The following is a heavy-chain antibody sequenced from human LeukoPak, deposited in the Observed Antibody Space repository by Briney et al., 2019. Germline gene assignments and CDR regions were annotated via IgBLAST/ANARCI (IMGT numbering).Heavy chain of an antibody. CDR2: INTNTGNP. D-gene: IGHD3-22*01. V-gene: IGHV7-4-1*02. Sequence: ASVKVSCKASGYTFTSYAMNWVRQAPGQGLEWMGWINTNTGNPTYAQGFTGRFVFSLDTSVSTAYLQISSLKAEDTAVYYCARWGSGYYHRPYDYWGQGTLVTVSS. J-gene: IGHJ4*02. CDR1: GYTFTSYA. CDR3: ARWGSGYYHRPYDY.